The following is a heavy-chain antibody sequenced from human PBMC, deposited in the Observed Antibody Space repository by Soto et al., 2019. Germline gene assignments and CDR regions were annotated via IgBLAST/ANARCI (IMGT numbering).Heavy chain of an antibody. J-gene: IGHJ4*02. V-gene: IGHV4-59*12. CDR2: IYHSGST. CDR1: GGSIRSYD. D-gene: IGHD3-16*01. Sequence: SETQSLTSPVSGGSIRSYDGNWIRQPPGKGLEWIGYIYHSGSTLYNPSLKSRVTISVDKSKNQFSLKLNSVTAADTAVYYCARDRVMLTFGGGSEEWGIDSWGQGTLVTVSS. CDR3: ARDRVMLTFGGGSEEWGIDS.